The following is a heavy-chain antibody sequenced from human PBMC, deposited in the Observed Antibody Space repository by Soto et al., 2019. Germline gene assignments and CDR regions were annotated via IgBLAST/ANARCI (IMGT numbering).Heavy chain of an antibody. CDR1: GGSISSGDYY. Sequence: QVQLQESGPGLVKPSQTLSLTCTVSGGSISSGDYYWSWIRQPPGKGLEWIGYIYYSGSTYYNPSLKSRVTISVDPSKNQFSLRLSSVNAADTAVYSCACGSYYYDSSGYYHSWGQGTLVPVSS. CDR2: IYYSGST. V-gene: IGHV4-30-4*01. D-gene: IGHD3-22*01. J-gene: IGHJ4*02. CDR3: ACGSYYYDSSGYYHS.